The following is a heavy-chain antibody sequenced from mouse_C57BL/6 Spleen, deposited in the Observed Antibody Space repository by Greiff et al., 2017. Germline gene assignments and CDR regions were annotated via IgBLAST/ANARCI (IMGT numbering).Heavy chain of an antibody. Sequence: VQLLQSVAELVRPGASVKLSCTASGFNIKNTYMHWVKQPPEQGLEWIGRIDPANGNTKYAPKFPGKATITADTSSNTALRQLSRLTSEVTAIYYCARGITTGYFDYWGTGTTLTVSS. CDR3: ARGITTGYFDY. J-gene: IGHJ2*01. CDR2: IDPANGNT. D-gene: IGHD1-1*01. V-gene: IGHV14-3*01. CDR1: GFNIKNTY.